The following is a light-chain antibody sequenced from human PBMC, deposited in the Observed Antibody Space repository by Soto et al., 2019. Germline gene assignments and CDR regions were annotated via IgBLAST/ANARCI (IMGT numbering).Light chain of an antibody. CDR2: DAS. CDR3: QQHSNWPLT. V-gene: IGKV3-11*01. Sequence: EIVLIQSPATLSLSPGERATLSFMASQSVSSNLAWYQQNPGQAPRLLIFDASNRATGIPARFSGSGSGTGFILTISSLEPEDFAVYYCQQHSNWPLTFGGGTKVDI. J-gene: IGKJ4*01. CDR1: QSVSSN.